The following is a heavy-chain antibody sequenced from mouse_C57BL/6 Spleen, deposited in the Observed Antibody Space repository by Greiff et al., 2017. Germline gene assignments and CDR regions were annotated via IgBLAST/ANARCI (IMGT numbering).Heavy chain of an antibody. CDR3: ARDLVTTVAWYYFDY. J-gene: IGHJ2*01. Sequence: QVQLKESGPELVKPGASVKISCKASGYAFSSSWMNWVKQRPGKGLEWIGRIYPGDGDTNYNGKFKGKATLTADKSSSTAYMQLSSLTSADSAVYFCARDLVTTVAWYYFDYWGQGTTLTVSS. CDR1: GYAFSSSW. D-gene: IGHD1-1*01. V-gene: IGHV1-82*01. CDR2: IYPGDGDT.